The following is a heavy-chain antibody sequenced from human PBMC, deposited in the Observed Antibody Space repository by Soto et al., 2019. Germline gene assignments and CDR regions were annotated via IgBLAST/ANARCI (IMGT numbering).Heavy chain of an antibody. J-gene: IGHJ6*02. CDR3: AIDRIAGSKYYYGLDV. V-gene: IGHV1-69*01. CDR2: IIPIFGTE. CDR1: GGTFSSYA. Sequence: QVQLVQSGAEVKKPGSSVRVSCKASGGTFSSYAISWVRQAPGQGLEWMGGIIPIFGTENYAQKFQGRVTFTADEPTDSAYMELSSLRSEDTAVYYCAIDRIAGSKYYYGLDVWGQGTTVTVS. D-gene: IGHD6-13*01.